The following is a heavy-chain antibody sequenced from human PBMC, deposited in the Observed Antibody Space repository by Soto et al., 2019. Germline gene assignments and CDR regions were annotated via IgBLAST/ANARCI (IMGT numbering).Heavy chain of an antibody. Sequence: QVQLQESGPGLLKPSESLPLTCTVSAVPISSYYWSWIRHPPGKGLEWMGYIHYSGSTNYNPSLNGRVTRSVDTAKNQFSLKLSSVTAADTALYYCARYGSGPTNWGQGTLVTVSS. CDR3: ARYGSGPTN. V-gene: IGHV4-59*01. J-gene: IGHJ4*02. CDR2: IHYSGST. CDR1: AVPISSYY. D-gene: IGHD2-15*01.